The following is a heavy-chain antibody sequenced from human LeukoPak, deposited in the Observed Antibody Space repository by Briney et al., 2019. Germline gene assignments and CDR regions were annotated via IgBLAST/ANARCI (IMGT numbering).Heavy chain of an antibody. Sequence: GGSLSLSCTPSGFTFGDYAMSWFRQAPGKGLEWVGFIRSRAYGGTTEYAASVKGRFTISRDDSKSIAYLQMNSLKTEDTAVYYCSREGWGSPYYFDYWGQGTLVTVSS. D-gene: IGHD3-16*01. CDR2: IRSRAYGGTT. CDR1: GFTFGDYA. J-gene: IGHJ4*02. CDR3: SREGWGSPYYFDY. V-gene: IGHV3-49*03.